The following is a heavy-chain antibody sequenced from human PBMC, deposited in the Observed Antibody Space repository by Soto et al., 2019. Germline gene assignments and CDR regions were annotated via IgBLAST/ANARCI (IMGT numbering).Heavy chain of an antibody. CDR3: ARGSEDIVVVPAASNYYYYYYMDV. J-gene: IGHJ6*03. CDR2: IYYSGST. V-gene: IGHV4-59*01. Sequence: SETLSLTCTVSGGSISSYYWSWIRQPPGTGLEWIGYIYYSGSTNYNPSLKSRVTISVDTSKNQFSLKLSSVTAADTAVYYCARGSEDIVVVPAASNYYYYYYMDVWGKGTTVTVSS. D-gene: IGHD2-2*01. CDR1: GGSISSYY.